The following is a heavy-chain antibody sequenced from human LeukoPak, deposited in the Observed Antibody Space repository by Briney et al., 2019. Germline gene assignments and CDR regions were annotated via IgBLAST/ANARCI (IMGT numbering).Heavy chain of an antibody. Sequence: ASVKVSCKASGYTFTSYAMHWVRQAPGQRLEWMGWINAGNGNTKYSQKFQGRVTITRDTSASTAYMGLSSLRSEDTAVYYCARGYYYDSSGYLRPYFDYWGQGTLVTVSS. J-gene: IGHJ4*02. CDR2: INAGNGNT. V-gene: IGHV1-3*01. D-gene: IGHD3-22*01. CDR1: GYTFTSYA. CDR3: ARGYYYDSSGYLRPYFDY.